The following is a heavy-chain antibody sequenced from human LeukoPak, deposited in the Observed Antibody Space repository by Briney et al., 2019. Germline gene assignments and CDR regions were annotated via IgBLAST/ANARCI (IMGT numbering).Heavy chain of an antibody. J-gene: IGHJ6*03. CDR2: IKQDGSEK. Sequence: PGGSLRLPCAASGFTFSSYWMSWVRQAPGKGLEWVANIKQDGSEKYYVDSVKGRFTISRGNAKNSLYLQMNSLRAEDTAVYYCARGSITIFGVVIRPCYYMDVWGEGTTVTVSS. CDR3: ARGSITIFGVVIRPCYYMDV. CDR1: GFTFSSYW. D-gene: IGHD3-3*01. V-gene: IGHV3-7*01.